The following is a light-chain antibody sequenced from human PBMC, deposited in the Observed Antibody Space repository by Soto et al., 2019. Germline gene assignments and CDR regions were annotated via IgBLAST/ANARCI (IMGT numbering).Light chain of an antibody. CDR3: AAWDASLNGVL. CDR1: SSNIGSHS. J-gene: IGLJ2*01. V-gene: IGLV1-44*01. Sequence: QSVLTQPPSASGAPGLRVTISCSGSSSNIGSHSVSWYQHLPGTAPKLLISSNSQRPSGVPDRFSGSKSGTSAALAISGLQSEDEGDYYCAAWDASLNGVLFGGGTKLTVL. CDR2: SNS.